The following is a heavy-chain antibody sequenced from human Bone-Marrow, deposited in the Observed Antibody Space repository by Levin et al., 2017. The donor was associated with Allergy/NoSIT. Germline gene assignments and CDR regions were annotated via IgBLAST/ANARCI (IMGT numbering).Heavy chain of an antibody. D-gene: IGHD3-22*01. CDR1: GILFSSYD. V-gene: IGHV3-21*01. J-gene: IGHJ6*02. CDR3: ASWAMYHYDRSAFDYFYYAMDV. Sequence: GGSLRLSCAASGILFSSYDMNWVRQAPGKGLEWVSSISAGGNYIYYADSVKGRFTISRDYAKNSLFLQMNSLRAEDTAVYYCASWAMYHYDRSAFDYFYYAMDVWGQGTTVTVSS. CDR2: ISAGGNYI.